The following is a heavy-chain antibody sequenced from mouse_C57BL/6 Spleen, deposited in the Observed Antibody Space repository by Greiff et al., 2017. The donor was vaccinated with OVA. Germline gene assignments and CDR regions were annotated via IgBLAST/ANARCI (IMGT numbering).Heavy chain of an antibody. V-gene: IGHV1-52*01. D-gene: IGHD1-1*01. CDR1: GYTFTSYW. CDR3: ARPLGSSYAMDY. J-gene: IGHJ4*01. CDR2: IDPSDSET. Sequence: QVQLQQPGAELVRPGSSVTLSCKASGYTFTSYWMHWVKQRPIQGLEWIGNIDPSDSETHYNQKFKDKATLTVDKSSSTAYMQLSSLTSDDSAVYYCARPLGSSYAMDYWGQGTSVTVSS.